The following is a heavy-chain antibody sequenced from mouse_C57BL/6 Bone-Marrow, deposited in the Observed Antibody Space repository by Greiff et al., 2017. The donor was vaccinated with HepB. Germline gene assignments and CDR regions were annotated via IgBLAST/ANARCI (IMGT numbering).Heavy chain of an antibody. Sequence: EVQLVESGPGLVKPSQSLSLTCSVTGYSITSGYYWNWIRQFPGNKLEWMGYISYDGSNNYNPSLKNRISITRDTSKNQFFLKLNSVTTEYTATYYCAREGIYYGNYDAMDYWGQGTSVTVSS. J-gene: IGHJ4*01. D-gene: IGHD2-1*01. CDR1: GYSITSGYY. CDR3: AREGIYYGNYDAMDY. CDR2: ISYDGSN. V-gene: IGHV3-6*01.